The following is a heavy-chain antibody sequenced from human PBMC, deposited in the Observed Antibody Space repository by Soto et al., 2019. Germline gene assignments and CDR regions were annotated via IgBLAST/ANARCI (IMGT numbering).Heavy chain of an antibody. J-gene: IGHJ4*02. D-gene: IGHD5-18*01. V-gene: IGHV2-5*01. Sequence: SGPTLVNPTQTLTLTCTFSGFSLSTSGVGVGWIRQPPGKALEWLALIYWNDDKRYSPSLKGRLTITKETSKNQVVLTMTNMDPVDTATYYCAHSRHVDTAFDYWGQGTLVTVSS. CDR1: GFSLSTSGVG. CDR3: AHSRHVDTAFDY. CDR2: IYWNDDK.